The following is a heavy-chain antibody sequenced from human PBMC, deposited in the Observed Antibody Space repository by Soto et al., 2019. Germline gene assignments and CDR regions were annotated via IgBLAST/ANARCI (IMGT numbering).Heavy chain of an antibody. CDR3: ARDNLPFYDILTGYGWFEP. J-gene: IGHJ5*02. V-gene: IGHV1-18*01. CDR1: GYTFTSYG. D-gene: IGHD3-9*01. CDR2: ISAYNGNT. Sequence: GASVKVSCKASGYTFTSYGISWVRQAPGQGLEWMGWISAYNGNTNYAQKLQGRVTMTTDTSTSTAYMELRSLRSDDTAVYYCARDNLPFYDILTGYGWFEPWGQGTLVTVSS.